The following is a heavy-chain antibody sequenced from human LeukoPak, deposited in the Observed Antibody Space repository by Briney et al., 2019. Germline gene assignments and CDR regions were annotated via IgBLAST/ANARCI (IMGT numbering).Heavy chain of an antibody. D-gene: IGHD6-13*01. CDR1: GFTFSSYA. V-gene: IGHV3-64D*06. J-gene: IGHJ3*02. CDR3: VKPYSSSWLDAFDI. CDR2: ISSNGGSI. Sequence: GGSLRLSCSASGFTFSSYAMHWVRQAPGKGLEYVSVISSNGGSIYYADSVKGRFTISRDNSKNTLYLRMSSLRAEDTAVYFCVKPYSSSWLDAFDIWGQGTMVTVSS.